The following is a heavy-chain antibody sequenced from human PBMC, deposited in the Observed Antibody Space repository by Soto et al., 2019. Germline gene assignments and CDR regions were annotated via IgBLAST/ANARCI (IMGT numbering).Heavy chain of an antibody. CDR3: ATAVDTAELGWFDP. V-gene: IGHV1-24*01. Sequence: ASVKFSCKASGFTFTSSAVQWVRQARGQRLEWMGGFDPEDGETIYAQKFQGRVTMTEDTSTDTAYMELSSLRSEDTAVYYCATAVDTAELGWFDPWGQGTLVTVSS. CDR2: FDPEDGET. CDR1: GFTFTSSA. D-gene: IGHD5-18*01. J-gene: IGHJ5*02.